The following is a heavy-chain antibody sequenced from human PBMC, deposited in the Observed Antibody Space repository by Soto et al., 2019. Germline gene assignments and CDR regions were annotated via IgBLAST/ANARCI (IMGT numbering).Heavy chain of an antibody. D-gene: IGHD3-22*01. CDR1: GFTFTSSA. CDR3: ARSGPPDSSGYYALRPFDY. V-gene: IGHV1-58*01. J-gene: IGHJ4*02. Sequence: SVKVSCKASGFTFTSSAVQWVRQARGQRLEWIGWIVVGSGNTNYAQKFQERVTITRDMSTSTAYMELSSLRSEDTAVYYCARSGPPDSSGYYALRPFDYWGQGTLVTVSS. CDR2: IVVGSGNT.